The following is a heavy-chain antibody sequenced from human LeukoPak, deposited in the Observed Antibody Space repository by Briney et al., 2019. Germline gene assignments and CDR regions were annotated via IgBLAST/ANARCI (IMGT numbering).Heavy chain of an antibody. J-gene: IGHJ4*02. CDR1: GFTFSTYW. Sequence: GGSLRLSCAASGFTFSTYWMHWVRQVPEKGLVWVSRISSDGTNANYADSVKGRFTISRDNAKNTLYLQMNSLRAEDTAVYYCVLLSLTPGWGQGTLVSVSA. CDR2: ISSDGTNA. D-gene: IGHD3-10*01. V-gene: IGHV3-74*01. CDR3: VLLSLTPG.